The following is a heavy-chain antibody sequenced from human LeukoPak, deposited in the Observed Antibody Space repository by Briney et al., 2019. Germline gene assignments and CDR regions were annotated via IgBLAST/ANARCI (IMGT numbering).Heavy chain of an antibody. CDR1: GDSISSYY. D-gene: IGHD1-26*01. J-gene: IGHJ3*02. V-gene: IGHV4-4*07. Sequence: SETLSLTCTVSGDSISSYYWTWIRQPAGKGLDWTGRISTSGSTNYNPSLKSRVTMSLDTSKNQFSLKLSSVTAADTAVYHCARGGSGSCSAFDIWGQGTMVTVSS. CDR3: ARGGSGSCSAFDI. CDR2: ISTSGST.